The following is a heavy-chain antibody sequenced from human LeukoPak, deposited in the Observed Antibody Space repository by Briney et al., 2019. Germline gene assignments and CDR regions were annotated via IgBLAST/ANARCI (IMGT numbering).Heavy chain of an antibody. Sequence: PSETLSLTCAVSGGSISSGGYSWSWIRQPPGKGLEWIGYIYHSGSTYHNPSLKSRVTISVDRSKNQFSLKLSSVTAADTAVYYCARGDYTKNWFDPWGQGTLVTVSS. CDR3: ARGDYTKNWFDP. J-gene: IGHJ5*02. CDR2: IYHSGST. CDR1: GGSISSGGYS. V-gene: IGHV4-30-2*01. D-gene: IGHD4-11*01.